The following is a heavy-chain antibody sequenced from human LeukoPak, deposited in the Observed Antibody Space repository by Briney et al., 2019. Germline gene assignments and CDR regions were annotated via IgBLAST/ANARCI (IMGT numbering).Heavy chain of an antibody. D-gene: IGHD3-22*01. CDR3: ARGADYYDSSGYYGY. CDR2: IIPIFGTA. V-gene: IGHV1-69*05. J-gene: IGHJ4*02. Sequence: ASVKVSCKASGGTFSSYAISWVRQAPGQGLEWMGGIIPIFGTANYAQKFQGRVTITTDESTSTAYMELSSLRSEDTAVYYCARGADYYDSSGYYGYWGQGTLVTVSS. CDR1: GGTFSSYA.